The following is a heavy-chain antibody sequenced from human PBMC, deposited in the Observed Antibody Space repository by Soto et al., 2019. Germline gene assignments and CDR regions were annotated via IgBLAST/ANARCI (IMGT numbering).Heavy chain of an antibody. CDR2: IYYSGST. V-gene: IGHV4-61*01. CDR1: GGSVSSGSYY. Sequence: SGTLSLTCTVSGGSVSSGSYYWGWIRQPPGKGLEWIGYIYYSGSTNYNPSLKGRVTISVDTSKNQFSLKLSSVTAADTAVYYCARGSAGATTYFDYWGQGTLVTVSS. J-gene: IGHJ4*02. D-gene: IGHD1-26*01. CDR3: ARGSAGATTYFDY.